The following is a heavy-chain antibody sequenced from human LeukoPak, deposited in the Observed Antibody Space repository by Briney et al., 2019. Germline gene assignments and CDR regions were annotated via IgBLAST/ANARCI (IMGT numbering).Heavy chain of an antibody. CDR3: AKDLTTVTTEGDY. V-gene: IGHV3-30*02. J-gene: IGHJ4*02. CDR2: IRYDGSDK. D-gene: IGHD4-17*01. CDR1: GFIFSSYG. Sequence: GGSLRLSCAASGFIFSSYGMHWFRQAPGKGLEWVAFIRYDGSDKYYADSVKGRFTISRDNSKNTLILQMNSLRAEDTAVYYCAKDLTTVTTEGDYWGQGTLVSVSS.